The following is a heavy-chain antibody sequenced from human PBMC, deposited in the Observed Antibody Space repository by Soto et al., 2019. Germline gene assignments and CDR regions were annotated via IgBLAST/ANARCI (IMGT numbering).Heavy chain of an antibody. V-gene: IGHV2-70*04. J-gene: IGHJ4*02. CDR2: IDWDDDK. CDR3: AYSSGRTIYFDY. Sequence: SGPTLVNPTQTLTLTCTFSGFSLSTSGMRVSWIRQPPGKALEWLARIDWDDDKFYSTSLKTRLTISKETSKNQVVLTMTNMDPVDTATYYCAYSSGRTIYFDYWGQGTLVTVSS. CDR1: GFSLSTSGMR. D-gene: IGHD6-19*01.